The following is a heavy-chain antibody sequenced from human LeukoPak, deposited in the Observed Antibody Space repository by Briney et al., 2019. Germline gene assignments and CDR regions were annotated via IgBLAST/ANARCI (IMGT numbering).Heavy chain of an antibody. CDR3: ARVQFRYNWFDP. V-gene: IGHV4-34*01. CDR1: GGSFGGYY. J-gene: IGHJ5*02. CDR2: IYHSGST. D-gene: IGHD2-21*01. Sequence: PSETLSLTCAVYGGSFGGYYWSWIRQPPGKGLEWIGEIYHSGSTNYNPSLKSRVTISVDKSKNQFSLKLSSVTAADTAVYYCARVQFRYNWFDPWGQGTLVTVSS.